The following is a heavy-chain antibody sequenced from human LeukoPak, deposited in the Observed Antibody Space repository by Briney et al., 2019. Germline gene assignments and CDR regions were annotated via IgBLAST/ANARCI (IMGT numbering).Heavy chain of an antibody. CDR3: ARVDYYDSSGYWEYYFDC. CDR2: INPSGGST. CDR1: GYTFTSYY. D-gene: IGHD3-22*01. Sequence: ASVKVSCKASGYTFTSYYMHWVRQAPGQGLEWMGIINPSGGSTSYAQKFQGRVTMTRDMSTSTVYMELSSLRSEDTAVYYCARVDYYDSSGYWEYYFDCWGQGTLVTVSS. V-gene: IGHV1-46*01. J-gene: IGHJ4*02.